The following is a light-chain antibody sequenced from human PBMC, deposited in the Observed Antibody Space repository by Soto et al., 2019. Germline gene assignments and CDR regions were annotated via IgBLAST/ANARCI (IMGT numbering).Light chain of an antibody. J-gene: IGLJ1*01. Sequence: QSVLTQPASVSGSPGQSIAISCTGTSSDVGAYSYVSWYQQHPGQAPKLIIYGVNNRPSGVSNRFSGSKSGNTASLTISGLQAEDEADYYCSSYTAGSTPVFGTGTKVTVL. CDR2: GVN. V-gene: IGLV2-14*01. CDR1: SSDVGAYSY. CDR3: SSYTAGSTPV.